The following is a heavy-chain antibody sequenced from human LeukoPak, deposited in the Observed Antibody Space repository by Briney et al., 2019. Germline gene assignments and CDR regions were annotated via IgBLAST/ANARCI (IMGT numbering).Heavy chain of an antibody. V-gene: IGHV4-34*01. Sequence: PSETLSLTCAVYGGSFSGYYWSWIRQPPGKGLEWIGEINHSGSTNYNPSLKSRVTISVDTSKNQFSLKLSSVTAADTAVYYCAGLIVATTYFDYWGQGTLVTVSS. CDR1: GGSFSGYY. CDR3: AGLIVATTYFDY. CDR2: INHSGST. J-gene: IGHJ4*02. D-gene: IGHD5-12*01.